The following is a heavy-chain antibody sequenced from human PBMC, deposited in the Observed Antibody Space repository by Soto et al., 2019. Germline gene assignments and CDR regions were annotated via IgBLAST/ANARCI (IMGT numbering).Heavy chain of an antibody. CDR3: ARDEVPPDYYGSGSQYYYGMDV. CDR2: IWYEGSNK. V-gene: IGHV3-33*01. CDR1: GFTFSSYG. D-gene: IGHD3-10*01. Sequence: PGGSLRLSCAASGFTFSSYGMHWVRQAPGKGLEWVAVIWYEGSNKYYAENEKGRFTISRDNSKNKQNLQMNRQRAEDSAVYYCARDEVPPDYYGSGSQYYYGMDVWGQGT. J-gene: IGHJ6*02.